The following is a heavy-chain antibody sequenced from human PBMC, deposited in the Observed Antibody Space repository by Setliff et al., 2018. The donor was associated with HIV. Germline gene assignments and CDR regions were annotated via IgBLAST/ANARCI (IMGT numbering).Heavy chain of an antibody. Sequence: SETLSLTCTVSGGSISSNNYYWGWIRQPPGKGLEWVGSISYSGSTYCKPSLKSRVTISVDTSKNQFSLKLRYVTAADTALYYCASLYTSGWYHPFDYWGQGTLVTVSS. CDR2: ISYSGST. V-gene: IGHV4-39*01. J-gene: IGHJ4*02. D-gene: IGHD6-19*01. CDR3: ASLYTSGWYHPFDY. CDR1: GGSISSNNYY.